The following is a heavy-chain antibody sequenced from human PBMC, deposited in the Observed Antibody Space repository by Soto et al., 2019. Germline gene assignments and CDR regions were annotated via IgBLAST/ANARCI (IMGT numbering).Heavy chain of an antibody. CDR2: IYPGDSDT. CDR1: GYSFTIYW. CDR3: ARTSSIAARNHHGMDV. Sequence: GESLKISWKGSGYSFTIYWIGWVRQMPGIGLEWMGIIYPGDSDTRYSPSFQGQVTISADKSISTAYLQWSSLKASDTAMYYCARTSSIAARNHHGMDVWGQGTTVTVSS. D-gene: IGHD6-6*01. V-gene: IGHV5-51*01. J-gene: IGHJ6*02.